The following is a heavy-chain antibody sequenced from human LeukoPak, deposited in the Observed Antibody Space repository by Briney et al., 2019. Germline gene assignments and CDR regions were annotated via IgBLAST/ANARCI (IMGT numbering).Heavy chain of an antibody. CDR3: ARGHSSSGVAFDY. Sequence: GGSLRLSCEVSGFTFSSYAMSWVRQAPGKGLEWVSVIYSGGGTYYADSVKGRFTISRDSSRTTLFLQMNSLRAEDTAVYYCARGHSSSGVAFDYWGQGTLVTVSS. D-gene: IGHD3-22*01. CDR2: IYSGGGT. V-gene: IGHV3-66*01. J-gene: IGHJ4*02. CDR1: GFTFSSYA.